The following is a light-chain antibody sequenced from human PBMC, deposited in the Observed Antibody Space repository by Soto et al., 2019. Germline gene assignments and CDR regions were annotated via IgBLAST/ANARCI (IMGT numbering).Light chain of an antibody. J-gene: IGKJ1*01. Sequence: EIVLTQSPGTLSLSPGERATLSCRASQSLSSSYLAWYQQKPGQAPRLLIYDASSRATGIPDRFSGSGSGTEFTLTISRLEPEDFAVYYCQQYGSSPRTFGQGTKVEIK. CDR3: QQYGSSPRT. CDR2: DAS. CDR1: QSLSSSY. V-gene: IGKV3-20*01.